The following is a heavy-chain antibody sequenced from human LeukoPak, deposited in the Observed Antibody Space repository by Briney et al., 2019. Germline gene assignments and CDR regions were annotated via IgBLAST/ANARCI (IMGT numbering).Heavy chain of an antibody. Sequence: GGSLRLSCAASGFTVSSNYMSWVRQAPGKGLEGVSVIYSGGSTYYADSVKGRFTICRDNSKNTLYLQMNSLRAEDTAVYYCARGAYCSSTSCHKPIYYYYYYMDVWGKGTTVTVSS. D-gene: IGHD2-2*02. CDR1: GFTVSSNY. V-gene: IGHV3-66*02. CDR2: IYSGGST. J-gene: IGHJ6*03. CDR3: ARGAYCSSTSCHKPIYYYYYYMDV.